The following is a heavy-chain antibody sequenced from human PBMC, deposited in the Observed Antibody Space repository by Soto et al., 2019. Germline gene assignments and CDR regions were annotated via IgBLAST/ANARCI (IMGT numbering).Heavy chain of an antibody. J-gene: IGHJ4*02. CDR3: AKGHLVDYDILTGYSNREGYYFDY. CDR1: GFTFSSYA. Sequence: PGGSLRLSCAASGFTFSSYAMSWVRQAPGKGLEWVSAISGSGGSTYYADTVKGRFTISRDNSKNTLYLQMNSLRAEDTAVYYCAKGHLVDYDILTGYSNREGYYFDYWGQGTLVTVSS. D-gene: IGHD3-9*01. CDR2: ISGSGGST. V-gene: IGHV3-23*01.